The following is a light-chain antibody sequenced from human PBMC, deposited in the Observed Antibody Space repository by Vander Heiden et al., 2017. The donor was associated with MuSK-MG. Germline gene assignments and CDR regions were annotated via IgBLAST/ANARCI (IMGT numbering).Light chain of an antibody. CDR1: QSISTY. V-gene: IGKV1-39*01. CDR2: AAS. CDR3: QQSHGTPFT. J-gene: IGKJ3*01. Sequence: DIHLTHSPNFLSASVGDRVTITCRASQSISTYINWYQHKPGMAPQLLIYAASALQSGVPSRFSGSGSGTDFVLTITNLQPEDFATYYCQQSHGTPFTFGPGTKVEI.